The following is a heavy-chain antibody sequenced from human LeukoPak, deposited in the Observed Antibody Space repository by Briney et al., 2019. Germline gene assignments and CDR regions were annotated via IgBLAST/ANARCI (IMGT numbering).Heavy chain of an antibody. CDR3: ARDRIAARPNAFNYGMDV. D-gene: IGHD6-6*01. CDR1: GYTFTGYY. CDR2: INPNSGGT. V-gene: IGHV1-2*06. J-gene: IGHJ6*02. Sequence: ASVKVSCKASGYTFTGYYIHWVRQAPGQGLEWMGRINPNSGGTNYAQKFQGRVTMTRDTFISTAYMELSRLRSDDTAVYYCARDRIAARPNAFNYGMDVWGQGTTVTVSS.